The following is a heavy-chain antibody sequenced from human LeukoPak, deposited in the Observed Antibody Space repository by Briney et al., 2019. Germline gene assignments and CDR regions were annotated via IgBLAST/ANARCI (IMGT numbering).Heavy chain of an antibody. V-gene: IGHV4-59*12. D-gene: IGHD3-10*01. CDR3: AGGRLWGLNYYYYGMDV. J-gene: IGHJ6*02. CDR1: GGSISSYY. Sequence: SETLSLTCTVSGGSISSYYWSWIRQPPGKGLEWIGYIYYSGSTNYNPSLKSRVTISVDTSKNQFSLKLGSVTAADTAVYYCAGGRLWGLNYYYYGMDVWGQGTTVTVSS. CDR2: IYYSGST.